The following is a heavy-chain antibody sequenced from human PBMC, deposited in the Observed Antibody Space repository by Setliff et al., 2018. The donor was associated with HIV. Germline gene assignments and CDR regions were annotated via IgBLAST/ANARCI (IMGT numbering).Heavy chain of an antibody. J-gene: IGHJ4*02. Sequence: PSETLSLTCTVPGGAINGSNYYWGWIRQPPGKGLEWIGTISYTGSPYYDPSLKSRVTISLDTSKNQFFLKLSSVTAPDTAIYYCARQTWEYYDTLTGYYRSPKNFDSWGQGTLVTVSS. V-gene: IGHV4-39*01. D-gene: IGHD3-9*01. CDR3: ARQTWEYYDTLTGYYRSPKNFDS. CDR1: GGAINGSNYY. CDR2: ISYTGSP.